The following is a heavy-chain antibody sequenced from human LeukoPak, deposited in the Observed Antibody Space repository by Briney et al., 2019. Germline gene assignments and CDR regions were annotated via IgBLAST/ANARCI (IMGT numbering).Heavy chain of an antibody. V-gene: IGHV5-51*01. Sequence: ESLKISCKGRGYNLTRYWNGWGRQVPGQGLEWMGIISPGESDTRYSPSVQGRVTISADKSNSTAYLQWSSRKAADTAMYYCARRRDGYKKFDYRGQGAQVTVSS. CDR1: GYNLTRYW. D-gene: IGHD5-24*01. CDR3: ARRRDGYKKFDY. CDR2: ISPGESDT. J-gene: IGHJ4*02.